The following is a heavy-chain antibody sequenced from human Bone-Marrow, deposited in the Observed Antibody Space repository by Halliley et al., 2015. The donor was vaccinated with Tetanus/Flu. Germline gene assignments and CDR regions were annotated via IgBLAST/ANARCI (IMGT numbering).Heavy chain of an antibody. J-gene: IGHJ4*02. Sequence: FIYSGGNTYYADSVKGRFTISRDTSKNTLFLQMNSLRADDTAVYYCAKGDSWSGYRSYYFDYWGQGTLVTVSS. D-gene: IGHD3-3*01. CDR2: IYSGGNT. V-gene: IGHV3-53*01. CDR3: AKGDSWSGYRSYYFDY.